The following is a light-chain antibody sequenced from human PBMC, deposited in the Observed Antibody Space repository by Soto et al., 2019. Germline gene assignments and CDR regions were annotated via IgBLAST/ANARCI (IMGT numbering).Light chain of an antibody. V-gene: IGLV3-9*01. CDR2: RDS. J-gene: IGLJ3*02. CDR3: QVWDSSTARV. CDR1: NIGSKN. Sequence: SYELTQPLSVSVALGQTARITCGGNNIGSKNVHWYQQKPGQAPVLVIYRDSNRPSGIPERFSGSNSGNTATLTISRAQAXXXAXYYCQVWDSSTARVFGGGTKLTVL.